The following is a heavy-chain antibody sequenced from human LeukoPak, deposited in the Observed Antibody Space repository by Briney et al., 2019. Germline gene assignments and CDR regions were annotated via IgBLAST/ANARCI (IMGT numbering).Heavy chain of an antibody. CDR3: ARGKTSQNIVTRKTYNWFDP. D-gene: IGHD2/OR15-2a*01. V-gene: IGHV3-21*01. J-gene: IGHJ5*02. Sequence: GGSLRLSCAASGFTFSSYNMNWVRQAPGKGLEWVSSISSSDYIYYADSVKGRSTISRDNAKNSLYLQMKSLRAEDTAVYYCARGKTSQNIVTRKTYNWFDPWGQGTLVTVSS. CDR2: ISSSDYI. CDR1: GFTFSSYN.